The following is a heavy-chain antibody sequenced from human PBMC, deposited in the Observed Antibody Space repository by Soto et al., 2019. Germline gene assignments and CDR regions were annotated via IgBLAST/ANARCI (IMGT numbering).Heavy chain of an antibody. D-gene: IGHD7-27*01. Sequence: QVQLVESGGGVVQPGRSLRLSCAASGFTFSSYGMHWVRQAPGKGLEWVAVISYDGINKYYADSVKGRFTISRDNSKNTLYLQMNSLRAEDTAVYYCAKDLLGPGREYGMDVWGQGTTVTVSS. J-gene: IGHJ6*02. V-gene: IGHV3-30*18. CDR3: AKDLLGPGREYGMDV. CDR1: GFTFSSYG. CDR2: ISYDGINK.